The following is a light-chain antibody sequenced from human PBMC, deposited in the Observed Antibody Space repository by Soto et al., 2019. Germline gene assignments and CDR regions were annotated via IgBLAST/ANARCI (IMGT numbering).Light chain of an antibody. Sequence: DIQMTQSPSSLSASVGDRVTITCRASQSISSYLNWYQQKPGKAPKVLIYAASSLQSGVPSRFSGSKSGTDFTLTISSLQPEDFATYYCQQSYRNPRTFGQGTQGEIK. V-gene: IGKV1-39*01. CDR2: AAS. CDR3: QQSYRNPRT. CDR1: QSISSY. J-gene: IGKJ1*01.